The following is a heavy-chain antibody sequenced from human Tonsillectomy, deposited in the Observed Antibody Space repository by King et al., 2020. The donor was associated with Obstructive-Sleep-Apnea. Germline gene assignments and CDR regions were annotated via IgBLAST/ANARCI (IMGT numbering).Heavy chain of an antibody. V-gene: IGHV3-64D*09. CDR1: GFTFSDYA. D-gene: IGHD5-24*01. Sequence: VQLVESGGGLVQPGGSLRLSCSGSGFTFSDYAMHWVRQAPGKGLEYVSSLSYNVTTIYHADSVKGRFTISRAHSKTTLYLQMSSLRAEDTAVYYCVKDPRRDGYKWVDSWGQGTLVNGAS. CDR3: VKDPRRDGYKWVDS. J-gene: IGHJ5*01. CDR2: LSYNVTTI.